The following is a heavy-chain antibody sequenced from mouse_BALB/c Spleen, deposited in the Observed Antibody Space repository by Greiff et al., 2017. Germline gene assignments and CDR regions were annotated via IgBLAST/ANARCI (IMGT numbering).Heavy chain of an antibody. V-gene: IGHV7-3*02. CDR3: ARDGD. J-gene: IGHJ4*01. Sequence: EVKLMESGGGLVQPGGSLRLSCATPGFTFTDYYMSWVRQPPGKALEWLGFIRNKANGYTTEYSASVKGRFTISRDNSQSILYLQMNTLRAEDSATYYCARDGDWGQGASVTVSS. CDR1: GFTFTDYY. CDR2: IRNKANGYTT.